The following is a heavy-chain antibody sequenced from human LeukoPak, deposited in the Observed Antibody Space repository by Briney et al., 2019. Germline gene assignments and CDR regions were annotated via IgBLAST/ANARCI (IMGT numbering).Heavy chain of an antibody. CDR2: IYYSGSP. Sequence: PSETLSLTCTVSGGSISSSSYYWGWIRQPPGKGLEWIGSIYYSGSPYYNPSLKSRVTISVDTSKNQFSLKLSSVTAADTAVYYCARGSGWYGAYYYYMDVWGKGTTVTVSS. CDR1: GGSISSSSYY. J-gene: IGHJ6*03. CDR3: ARGSGWYGAYYYYMDV. D-gene: IGHD6-19*01. V-gene: IGHV4-39*07.